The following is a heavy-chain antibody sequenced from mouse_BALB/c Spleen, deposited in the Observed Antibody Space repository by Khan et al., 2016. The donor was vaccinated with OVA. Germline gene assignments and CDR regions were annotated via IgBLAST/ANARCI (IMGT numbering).Heavy chain of an antibody. D-gene: IGHD1-1*01. V-gene: IGHV3-2*02. CDR3: ARGNYCGYYFDY. CDR2: ISYSGVT. J-gene: IGHJ2*01. CDR1: GYSITSGYA. Sequence: VQLQQSGPGLVKPSQSLSLTCTVTGYSITSGYAWNWIRQFPGDKLEWMGYISYSGVTSYTPSLKSRISITRDTSKNQFFLQLTSVTTEDTATYYCARGNYCGYYFDYWGQGTTLTVSS.